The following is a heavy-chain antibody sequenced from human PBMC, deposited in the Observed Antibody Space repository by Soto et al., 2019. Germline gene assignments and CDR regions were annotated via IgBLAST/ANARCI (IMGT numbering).Heavy chain of an antibody. CDR2: INAGNGNT. Sequence: QVQLVQSGAEVKKPGASVKVSCKASGYTFTSYAMHWVRQAPGQRLEWMGWINAGNGNTKYSQKFKGRVTITRDTSASTAYMELSSLRSEDTAVYYWAEGSSGWFGSYYGMDVWGQGTTVTVSS. V-gene: IGHV1-3*01. CDR3: AEGSSGWFGSYYGMDV. D-gene: IGHD6-19*01. CDR1: GYTFTSYA. J-gene: IGHJ6*02.